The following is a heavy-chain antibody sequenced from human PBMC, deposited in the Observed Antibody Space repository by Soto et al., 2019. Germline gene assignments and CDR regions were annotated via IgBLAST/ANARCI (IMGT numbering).Heavy chain of an antibody. Sequence: SETLSLTCAVSGVSISSGNWWTWVRQSPQRGLEYIGEIFHDGTANYYPSFERRVAISVDTSKNQFSLKLTSVTAADAAIYFCARLVYDTRLNYMYFDFWGQGTLVTVSS. CDR3: ARLVYDTRLNYMYFDF. J-gene: IGHJ4*02. CDR1: GVSISSGNW. CDR2: IFHDGTA. V-gene: IGHV4-4*02. D-gene: IGHD3-10*01.